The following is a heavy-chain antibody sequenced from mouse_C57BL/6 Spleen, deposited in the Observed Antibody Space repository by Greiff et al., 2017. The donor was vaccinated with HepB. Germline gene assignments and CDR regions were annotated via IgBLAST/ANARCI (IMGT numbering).Heavy chain of an antibody. J-gene: IGHJ3*01. V-gene: IGHV5-17*01. CDR1: GFTFSDYG. CDR3: ARRADGYWFAY. Sequence: EVQGVESGGGLVKPGGSLKLSCAASGFTFSDYGMHWVRQAPEKGLEWVAYISSGSSNIYYADTVKGRFTISRDNAKNTLFLQMTRLRSEDTAMYYCARRADGYWFAYWGQGTLVTVSA. D-gene: IGHD2-3*01. CDR2: ISSGSSNI.